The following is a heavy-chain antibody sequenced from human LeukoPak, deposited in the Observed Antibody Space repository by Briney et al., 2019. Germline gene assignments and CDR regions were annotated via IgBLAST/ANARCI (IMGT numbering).Heavy chain of an antibody. CDR3: ARQSPAYTDY. V-gene: IGHV5-51*01. J-gene: IGHJ4*02. CDR1: GYTFSSYW. D-gene: IGHD2-2*01. Sequence: GEPLKISCKGSGYTFSSYWIAWVRQMPGKGLEWMGIIYPGDSHTTYSPSFQGQVTISADRSISTAYLQWTSLKASDTAMYYCARQSPAYTDYWGQGTLVTVSS. CDR2: IYPGDSHT.